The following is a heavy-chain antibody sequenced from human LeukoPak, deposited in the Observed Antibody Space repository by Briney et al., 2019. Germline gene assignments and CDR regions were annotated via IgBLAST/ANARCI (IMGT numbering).Heavy chain of an antibody. J-gene: IGHJ4*02. CDR2: IYPGDSDT. D-gene: IGHD4-11*01. Sequence: GESLKISCKASGYSFSNYWIGWVRQMPGKGLEWMGIIYPGDSDTRYSPSFQGQVTVSADKSITTGYLQWSSLKALDTAMYYCARATTSVSNPYYFDYWGQGALVTVSS. CDR1: GYSFSNYW. V-gene: IGHV5-51*01. CDR3: ARATTSVSNPYYFDY.